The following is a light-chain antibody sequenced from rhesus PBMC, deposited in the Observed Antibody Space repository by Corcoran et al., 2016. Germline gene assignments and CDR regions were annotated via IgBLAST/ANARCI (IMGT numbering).Light chain of an antibody. CDR1: QSVRTF. Sequence: EIVMTQSPATLALSPGERATLSCRASQSVRTFLAWYQQKPGQAPRLLIYGASTRATGIPDRFRGRGAGTELTLAISSLGPEDVGGYFCLQNTNWPTFGPGTKLEIK. CDR2: GAS. J-gene: IGKJ3*01. V-gene: IGKV3-42*01. CDR3: LQNTNWPT.